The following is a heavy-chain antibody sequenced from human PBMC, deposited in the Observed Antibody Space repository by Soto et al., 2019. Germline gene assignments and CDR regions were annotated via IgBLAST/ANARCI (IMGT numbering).Heavy chain of an antibody. V-gene: IGHV4-30-4*01. D-gene: IGHD5-18*01. CDR2: ISNSGST. CDR3: ATESGSTYGYFDH. CDR1: GGSVTSDESY. Sequence: PSETLSVTCTVSGGSVTSDESYWTWIRKSPGKGLEWIGYISNSGSTGYNPSLKTRLSMSVDRSKNQFTLRLTSVTAADTAVYFCATESGSTYGYFDHWGQGTQVNVS. J-gene: IGHJ4*02.